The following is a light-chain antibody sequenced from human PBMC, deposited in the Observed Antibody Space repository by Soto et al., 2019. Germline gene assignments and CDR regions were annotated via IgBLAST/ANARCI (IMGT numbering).Light chain of an antibody. Sequence: QSVLTQPPSASGSPGQSVTISCTGTSSDVGGYHCVSWYQQHPGKAPKLMIHEVTKRPSGVPDRFSGSKSGNTASLTVSGLQGEDEADYYCSSYAGSNNLVFGGGTKVTVL. CDR3: SSYAGSNNLV. CDR2: EVT. CDR1: SSDVGGYHC. V-gene: IGLV2-8*01. J-gene: IGLJ2*01.